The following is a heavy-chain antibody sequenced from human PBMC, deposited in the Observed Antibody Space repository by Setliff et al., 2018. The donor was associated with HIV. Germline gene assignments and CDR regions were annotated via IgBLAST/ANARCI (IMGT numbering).Heavy chain of an antibody. V-gene: IGHV4-39*07. J-gene: IGHJ4*02. Sequence: SETLSLTCTVYGGFIKNSNYYWGWIRQPPGKGLEWIGSIYHSGRTYYNPSLKSRVTISVDTSKNQFSLKLTSVTAADTAVYYCARDQPQDYDSLTGYYTGRYFDYWGRGTLVTVSS. CDR1: GGFIKNSNYY. D-gene: IGHD3-9*01. CDR2: IYHSGRT. CDR3: ARDQPQDYDSLTGYYTGRYFDY.